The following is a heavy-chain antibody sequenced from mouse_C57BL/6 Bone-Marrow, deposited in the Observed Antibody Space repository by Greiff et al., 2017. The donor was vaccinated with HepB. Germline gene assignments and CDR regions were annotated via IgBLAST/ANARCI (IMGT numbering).Heavy chain of an antibody. D-gene: IGHD3-1*01. CDR2: ISSGGSYT. Sequence: EVQGVESGGDLVKPGGSLKLSCAASGFTFSSYGMSWVRQTPDKRLEWVATISSGGSYTYYPDSVKGRFTISRDNAKNTLYLQMSSLKSEDTAMYYCARPGYVAWFAYWGQGTRVTVSA. J-gene: IGHJ3*01. CDR3: ARPGYVAWFAY. V-gene: IGHV5-6*01. CDR1: GFTFSSYG.